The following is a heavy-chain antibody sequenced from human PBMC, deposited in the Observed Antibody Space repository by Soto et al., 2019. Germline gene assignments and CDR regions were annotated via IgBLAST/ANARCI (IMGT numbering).Heavy chain of an antibody. Sequence: GGSLRLSCAASGFTFSSYAMSWVRQAPGKGLEWVSAISGSGGSTYYADSVKGRFTISRDNSMNTLYLQMNSLRAEDTAVYYCTKGGRYCSGGSCYVSPSSDWGQGTLVTVSS. CDR3: TKGGRYCSGGSCYVSPSSD. V-gene: IGHV3-23*01. CDR1: GFTFSSYA. D-gene: IGHD2-15*01. J-gene: IGHJ4*02. CDR2: ISGSGGST.